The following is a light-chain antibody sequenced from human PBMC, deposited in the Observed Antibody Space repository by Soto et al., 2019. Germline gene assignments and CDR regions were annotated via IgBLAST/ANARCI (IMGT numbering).Light chain of an antibody. Sequence: QSVLTQPASVSGSPGQSITISCTGTSSDVGGYNYVSRYQQHPGKAPKLMIYDVSNRPSGVSNRFSGSKSGNTASLTISGLQAEDEADYYCSSYTSSSTDVVFGGGTKLTVL. CDR2: DVS. V-gene: IGLV2-14*01. J-gene: IGLJ2*01. CDR1: SSDVGGYNY. CDR3: SSYTSSSTDVV.